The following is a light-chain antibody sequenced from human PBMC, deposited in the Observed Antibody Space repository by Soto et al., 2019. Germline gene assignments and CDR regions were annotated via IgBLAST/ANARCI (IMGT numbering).Light chain of an antibody. CDR2: EVS. CDR1: RSDVGGYKY. Sequence: QSALTQPASVSGSPGQSITISCTGTRSDVGGYKYVSWYQQHPGKAPKLMIYEVSNRPSGVSNRFSGSKSGNMASLTISGLQAEDEADYYCSSYTSSSTLYVFGTGTKVTVL. CDR3: SSYTSSSTLYV. V-gene: IGLV2-14*01. J-gene: IGLJ1*01.